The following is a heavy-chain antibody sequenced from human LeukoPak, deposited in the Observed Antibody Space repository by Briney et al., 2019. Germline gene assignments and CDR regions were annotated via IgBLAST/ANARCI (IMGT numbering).Heavy chain of an antibody. Sequence: GGSLRLSCAASGFTFSSYGMHWVRQAPGKGLEWVAVISYDGSNKYYADSVKGRFTISRDNSKNSLYLQMNSLRAEDTAVYYCAKGSGIDYWGQGTLVTVSS. J-gene: IGHJ4*02. CDR1: GFTFSSYG. D-gene: IGHD3-10*01. CDR3: AKGSGIDY. CDR2: ISYDGSNK. V-gene: IGHV3-30*18.